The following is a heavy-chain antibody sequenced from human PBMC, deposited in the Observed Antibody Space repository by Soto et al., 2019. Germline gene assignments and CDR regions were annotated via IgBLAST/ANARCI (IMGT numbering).Heavy chain of an antibody. Sequence: QAHLVQSGPEVKKPGASVKVSCKGSGYIFTSCGIAWVRQAPGQGLEWMAWISAHNGNTEYAQKFQGRVTVTRDTSTSTAYLELRSLRSDDTALYYCARGRYGDYWGQGALVTVSS. V-gene: IGHV1-18*01. CDR2: ISAHNGNT. D-gene: IGHD4-17*01. CDR1: GYIFTSCG. J-gene: IGHJ4*02. CDR3: ARGRYGDY.